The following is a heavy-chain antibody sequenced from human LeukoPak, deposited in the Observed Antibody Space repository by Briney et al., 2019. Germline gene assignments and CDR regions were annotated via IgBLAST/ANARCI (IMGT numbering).Heavy chain of an antibody. CDR2: IYYSGIT. Sequence: TLSLTCTDSGCSISRYLWIWLGLAPAAGREGTGYIYYSGITNYNPSLKSRVTISGDTSKRQFSLRLSSVTAADTAVYYCASLLTGYYSIDYWGQGTLVTVSS. D-gene: IGHD3-9*01. CDR3: ASLLTGYYSIDY. V-gene: IGHV4-59*13. J-gene: IGHJ4*02. CDR1: GCSISRYL.